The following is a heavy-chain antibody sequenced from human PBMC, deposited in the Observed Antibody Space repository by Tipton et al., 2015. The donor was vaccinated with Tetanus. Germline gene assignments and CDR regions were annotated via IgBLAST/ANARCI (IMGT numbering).Heavy chain of an antibody. CDR2: ISSSGST. V-gene: IGHV4-61*03. J-gene: IGHJ2*01. Sequence: GLVKPSETLSLTCTVSGGSLRDGDHYWSWIRQPPGKGLEWLAYISSSGSTNSNYSLKSRITISRDTSKNRFSLNLSSVTAADTAVYYCAREQIRLIGEVIFRYFDLWGRGTLVTVSS. CDR3: AREQIRLIGEVIFRYFDL. D-gene: IGHD3-3*02. CDR1: GGSLRDGDHY.